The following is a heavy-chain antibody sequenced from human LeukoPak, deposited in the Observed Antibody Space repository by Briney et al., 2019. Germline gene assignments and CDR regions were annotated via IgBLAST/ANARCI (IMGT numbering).Heavy chain of an antibody. CDR1: GGSISSYY. J-gene: IGHJ4*02. Sequence: SETLSLTCTVSGGSISSYYWSWIRQPPGKGLEWIGYIYYSGSPNYNPSLKSRVTISVDTSKNQFSLKLSSVTAADTAVYYCARGPYSSYTPPYYFDYWGQGTLVTVSS. V-gene: IGHV4-59*01. D-gene: IGHD6-19*01. CDR2: IYYSGSP. CDR3: ARGPYSSYTPPYYFDY.